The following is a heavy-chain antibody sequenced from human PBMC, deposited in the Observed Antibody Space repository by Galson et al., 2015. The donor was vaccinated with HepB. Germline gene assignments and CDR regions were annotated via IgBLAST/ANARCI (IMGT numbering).Heavy chain of an antibody. Sequence: SLRLSCASSGFSFSNYAIHWVRQAPGKGLEWMAVISYDGSFRYYSDSVKGRFTVSRDPSRSILYLQMNSLRVDDTAVYYCAKGGPGRIGMMINMSLGFDPWGQGTLVIVSS. J-gene: IGHJ5*02. CDR1: GFSFSNYA. CDR2: ISYDGSFR. CDR3: AKGGPGRIGMMINMSLGFDP. V-gene: IGHV3-30*18. D-gene: IGHD3-16*01.